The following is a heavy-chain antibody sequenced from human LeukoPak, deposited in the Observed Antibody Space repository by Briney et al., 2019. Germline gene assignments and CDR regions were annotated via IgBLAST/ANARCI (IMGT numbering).Heavy chain of an antibody. CDR2: IYPGDSDT. CDR3: TIKDVSGSYYNV. V-gene: IGHV5-51*01. CDR1: GYSFTSHW. Sequence: GESLKISCKGSGYSFTSHWIGWVRQMSGKGLEWMGIIYPGDSDTRYSPSFQGQVTISGDKSISTAYLQWSSLKASDTAMYYCTIKDVSGSYYNVWGQGTLVTVSS. J-gene: IGHJ4*02. D-gene: IGHD3-10*01.